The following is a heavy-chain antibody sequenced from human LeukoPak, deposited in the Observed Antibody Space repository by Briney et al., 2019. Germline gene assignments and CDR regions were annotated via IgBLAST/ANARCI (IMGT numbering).Heavy chain of an antibody. Sequence: GGSLRLSCAASGFIFSSYAMSWVRQAPGKGLEWVSAISGSGGSTYYADSVKGRFTISRDNSKNTLYLQMNSLRAEDTAVYYCARGSQLWFGELYYYYYYMDVWGKGTTVTISS. J-gene: IGHJ6*03. CDR1: GFIFSSYA. CDR3: ARGSQLWFGELYYYYYYMDV. CDR2: ISGSGGST. V-gene: IGHV3-23*01. D-gene: IGHD3-10*01.